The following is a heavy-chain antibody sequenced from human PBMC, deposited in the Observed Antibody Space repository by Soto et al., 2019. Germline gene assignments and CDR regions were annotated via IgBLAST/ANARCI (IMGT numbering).Heavy chain of an antibody. CDR3: AKDVLRSYGMDV. CDR2: ISYDGSNK. V-gene: IGHV3-30*18. D-gene: IGHD3-3*01. CDR1: GFTFSSYG. Sequence: PGGSLRLSGAASGFTFSSYGMHWVPQAPGKGLEWVAVISYDGSNKYYADSVKGRFTISRDNSKNTLYLQMNSLRAEDTAVYYCAKDVLRSYGMDVWGQGTTVTVSS. J-gene: IGHJ6*02.